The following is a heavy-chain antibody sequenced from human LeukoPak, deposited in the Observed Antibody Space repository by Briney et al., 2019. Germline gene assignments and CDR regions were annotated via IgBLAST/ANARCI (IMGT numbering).Heavy chain of an antibody. D-gene: IGHD4-17*01. CDR2: IIPIFGTA. Sequence: ASVKVSCKASGGTFSSYAISWVRQAPGQGLEWMGGIIPIFGTANYAQKFQGRVTITADESTSTAYMELSSLRSEDTAVYYCARDMTTVTTGDYWGQGTLVTVSS. V-gene: IGHV1-69*13. CDR1: GGTFSSYA. J-gene: IGHJ4*02. CDR3: ARDMTTVTTGDY.